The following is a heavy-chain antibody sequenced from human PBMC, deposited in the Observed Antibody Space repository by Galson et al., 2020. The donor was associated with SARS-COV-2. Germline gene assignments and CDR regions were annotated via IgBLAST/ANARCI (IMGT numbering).Heavy chain of an antibody. D-gene: IGHD5-12*01. CDR1: GFSLSNYD. Sequence: GGSLRLSCVVYGFSLSNYDMHWVRQAPGRGLEWVAAIGRVHDTYYSGSVKGRFTISREDAKNSFYLQMNSLRAEDTAVYFCAREVMSTDYFDAFDSWGQGTMGTVSS. V-gene: IGHV3-13*01. J-gene: IGHJ3*02. CDR2: IGRVHDT. CDR3: AREVMSTDYFDAFDS.